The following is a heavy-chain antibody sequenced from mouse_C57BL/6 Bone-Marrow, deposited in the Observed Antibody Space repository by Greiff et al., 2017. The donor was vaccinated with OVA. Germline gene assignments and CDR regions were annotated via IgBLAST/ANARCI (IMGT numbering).Heavy chain of an antibody. Sequence: EVKVEESGGGLVKPGGSLKLSCAASGFTFSSYAMSWVRQTPEKRLEWVATISDGGSYTYNPDNVKGRFTISRDNAKNNLYLQMSHLKSEDTAMYYCARDGDYDEGWAMDYWGQGTSVTVSS. V-gene: IGHV5-4*01. CDR2: ISDGGSYT. CDR1: GFTFSSYA. CDR3: ARDGDYDEGWAMDY. D-gene: IGHD2-4*01. J-gene: IGHJ4*01.